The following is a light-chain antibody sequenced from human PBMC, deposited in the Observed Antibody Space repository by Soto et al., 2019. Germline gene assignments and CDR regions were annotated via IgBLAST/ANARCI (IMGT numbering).Light chain of an antibody. J-gene: IGKJ2*01. V-gene: IGKV1-33*01. CDR3: QQYDKLPYT. CDR2: DAS. Sequence: DIQMTQSPSSLSASVGDRVTITCQASQDISNYLNWYKQKPGKAPKLLIYDASNLETGVPARFSGSGAGTDFTFTISSLQPEDIATYYCQQYDKLPYTFGQGTKLEIK. CDR1: QDISNY.